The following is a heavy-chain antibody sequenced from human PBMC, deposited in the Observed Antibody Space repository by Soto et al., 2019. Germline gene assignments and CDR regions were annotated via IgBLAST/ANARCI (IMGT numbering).Heavy chain of an antibody. CDR2: IIPIFGTA. D-gene: IGHD3-10*01. V-gene: IGHV1-69*01. Sequence: QVQLVQSGAEVKKPGSSVKVSCKASGGTFSSYAISWVRQARGQGLEWMGGIIPIFGTANYAQKFQGRVTITADESTSTAYMELSSLRSEDTAVYYCARSNMVRGVKTNWFDPWGQGTLVTVSS. CDR1: GGTFSSYA. CDR3: ARSNMVRGVKTNWFDP. J-gene: IGHJ5*02.